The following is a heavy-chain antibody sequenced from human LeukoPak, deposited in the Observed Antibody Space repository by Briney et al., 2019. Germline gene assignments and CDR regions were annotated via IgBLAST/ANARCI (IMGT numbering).Heavy chain of an antibody. CDR2: IYCSGST. CDR3: ARFSNNYDILTGYPTYYFDY. CDR1: GGSISTYY. V-gene: IGHV4-59*01. D-gene: IGHD3-9*01. Sequence: SEALSLTCTVSGGSISTYYWSWIRQPPGKGLEWIAYIYCSGSTNYNPSLKSRVTISVDTSKNQFSLKLSSVTAADTAVYYCARFSNNYDILTGYPTYYFDYWGQGTLVTVSS. J-gene: IGHJ4*02.